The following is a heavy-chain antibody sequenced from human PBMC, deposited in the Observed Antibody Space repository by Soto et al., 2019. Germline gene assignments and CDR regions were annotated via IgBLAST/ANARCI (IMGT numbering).Heavy chain of an antibody. CDR1: GGSFSGYY. CDR3: ARGRRVTMVRGVQPILDY. V-gene: IGHV4-34*01. Sequence: QVQLQQWGAGLLKPSETLSLTCAVYGGSFSGYYWSWIRQPPGKGLEWIGEINHSGSTNYNPSLKSRVTISVDTSKNQFSLKLSSVTAADTAVYYCARGRRVTMVRGVQPILDYWGQGTLVTVSS. J-gene: IGHJ4*02. D-gene: IGHD3-10*01. CDR2: INHSGST.